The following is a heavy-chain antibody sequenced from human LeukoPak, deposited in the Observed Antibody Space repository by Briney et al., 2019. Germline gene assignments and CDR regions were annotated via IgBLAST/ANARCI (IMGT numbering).Heavy chain of an antibody. V-gene: IGHV3-11*04. CDR3: ARRVYDILTGYQYYFDY. CDR2: ISSSSSTI. J-gene: IGHJ4*02. Sequence: GGSLRLSCAASGFTFSDYYMSWVRQAPGKGLEWVSYISSSSSTIYYADSVKGRFTISRDNAKNSLYLQMNSLRAEDTAVYYCARRVYDILTGYQYYFDYWGQGTLVTVSS. CDR1: GFTFSDYY. D-gene: IGHD3-9*01.